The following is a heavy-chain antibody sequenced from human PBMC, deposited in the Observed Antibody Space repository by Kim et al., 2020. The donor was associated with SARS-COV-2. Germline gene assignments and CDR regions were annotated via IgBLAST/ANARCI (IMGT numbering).Heavy chain of an antibody. V-gene: IGHV4-39*01. CDR2: IYYSGST. CDR1: GGSISSSSYY. Sequence: SETLSLTCTVSGGSISSSSYYWGWIRQPPGKGLEWIGSIYYSGSTYYNPSLKSRVTISVDTSKNQFSLKLSSVTAADTAVYYCARHPSWLPDYWGQGTLVTVSS. CDR3: ARHPSWLPDY. J-gene: IGHJ4*02. D-gene: IGHD5-12*01.